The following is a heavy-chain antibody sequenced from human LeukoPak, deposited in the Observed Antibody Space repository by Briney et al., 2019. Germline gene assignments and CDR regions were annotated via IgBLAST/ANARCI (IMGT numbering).Heavy chain of an antibody. CDR2: INPNGGT. V-gene: IGHV1-2*02. D-gene: IGHD6-19*01. CDR3: ATIPLGGGQWHFDY. CDR1: GYSLTDYY. Sequence: ASVKISCKASGYSLTDYYMHWVRQAPGQGLGWMGWINPNGGTNFAQKFQGRVTMTRDTSIATAYMELSRLTSDDTAIYYCATIPLGGGQWHFDYWGQGTLLTVSS. J-gene: IGHJ4*02.